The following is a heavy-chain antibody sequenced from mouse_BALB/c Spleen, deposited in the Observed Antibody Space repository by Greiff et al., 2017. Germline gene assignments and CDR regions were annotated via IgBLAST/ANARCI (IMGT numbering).Heavy chain of an antibody. D-gene: IGHD1-1*01. V-gene: IGHV2-9*02. CDR2: IWAGGST. CDR1: GFSLTSYG. Sequence: VHLVESGPGLVAPSQSLSITCTVSGFSLTSYGVHWVRQPPGKGLEWLGVIWAGGSTNYNSALMSRLSISKDNSKSQVFLKMNSLQTDDTAMYYCARANYLEGFAYWGQGTLVTVSA. J-gene: IGHJ3*01. CDR3: ARANYLEGFAY.